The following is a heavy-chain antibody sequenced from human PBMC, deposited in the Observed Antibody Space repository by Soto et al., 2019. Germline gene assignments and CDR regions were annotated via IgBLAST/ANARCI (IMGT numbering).Heavy chain of an antibody. Sequence: SGPTLVNPTQTLTLTCSFSGFSLSTSGVGVGWIRQPPGKAPEWLGIIYWNDDKRYSPSLKTRVTITKDTSRNQVVLIMTSVEADDTATYYCAHDTSGWRWLPDVWGQGTTVTFS. CDR3: AHDTSGWRWLPDV. J-gene: IGHJ6*02. V-gene: IGHV2-5*01. D-gene: IGHD2-21*01. CDR2: IYWNDDK. CDR1: GFSLSTSGVG.